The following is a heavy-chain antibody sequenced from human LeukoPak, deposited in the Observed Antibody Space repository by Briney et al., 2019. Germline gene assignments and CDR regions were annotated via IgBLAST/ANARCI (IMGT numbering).Heavy chain of an antibody. Sequence: PGMSLRLSCAASGFTFSENNVRWVRQAPGKGLEWVALISNDGNSKDYADSVKGRFTLSGDNSKTTLYLQMNSLRAEDTAVYYCARDRAGFYSVDYWGQGTLVTVSS. CDR3: ARDRAGFYSVDY. J-gene: IGHJ4*02. V-gene: IGHV3-30-3*01. D-gene: IGHD2-15*01. CDR1: GFTFSENN. CDR2: ISNDGNSK.